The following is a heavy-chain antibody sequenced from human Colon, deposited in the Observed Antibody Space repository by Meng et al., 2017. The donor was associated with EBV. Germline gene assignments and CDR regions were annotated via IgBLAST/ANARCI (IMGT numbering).Heavy chain of an antibody. CDR2: INESGST. Sequence: VARLQVRGGLFKPSATLSITCAGYGGSFSNSYWSWNRQPPGKRLEWIGEINESGSTKYNPSLKSRVTILMNTSKNQFSLRLSSVTAADTAVYYCRNAFCSAEAGCSDQWGQGTLVTASS. J-gene: IGHJ4*02. D-gene: IGHD3-3*01. V-gene: IGHV4-34*01. CDR1: GGSFSNSY. CDR3: RNAFCSAEAGCSDQ.